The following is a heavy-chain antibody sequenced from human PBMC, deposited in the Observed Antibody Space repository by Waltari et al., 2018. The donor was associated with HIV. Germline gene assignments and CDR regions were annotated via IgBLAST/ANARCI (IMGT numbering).Heavy chain of an antibody. D-gene: IGHD6-19*01. V-gene: IGHV3-23*01. CDR3: AKHSSGWYRGHYPIDV. J-gene: IGHJ6*02. CDR1: KFTLDTYD. CDR2: ISANAGRA. Sequence: EVQLLESGGGFVQPGGSLRPSCPAYKFTLDTYDMTWVRRAPGKGLEWVAIISANAGRAYYADSLEGRFTVSRENSNNTIYLQMNNLTAEDTAVYYCAKHSSGWYRGHYPIDVWGQGTTVTVSS.